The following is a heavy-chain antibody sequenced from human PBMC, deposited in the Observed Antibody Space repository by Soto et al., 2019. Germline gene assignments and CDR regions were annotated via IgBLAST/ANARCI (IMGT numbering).Heavy chain of an antibody. J-gene: IGHJ6*02. CDR3: ARLRITMVRGVITPYYGMDV. Sequence: GGSLRLSCAASGFTFSSYAMHWVRQAPGKGLEWVAVISYDGSNKYYADSVKGRFTISRDNSKNTLYLQMNSLRAEDTAVYYCARLRITMVRGVITPYYGMDVWGQGTTVTVSS. CDR1: GFTFSSYA. D-gene: IGHD3-10*01. V-gene: IGHV3-30-3*01. CDR2: ISYDGSNK.